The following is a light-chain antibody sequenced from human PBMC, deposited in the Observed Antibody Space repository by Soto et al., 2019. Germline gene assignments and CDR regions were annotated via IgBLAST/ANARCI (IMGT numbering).Light chain of an antibody. CDR3: HHLAGT. J-gene: IGKJ2*01. CDR2: SAS. Sequence: QLTQSPSSLSASIGDRVTITCRASQDITNYLAWYQQQPGKAPKLLVYSASTLHSGVPTSCSGSGSGTEFILTSGRLQPEDFATYYCHHLAGTFGQGTKLEMK. CDR1: QDITNY. V-gene: IGKV1-9*01.